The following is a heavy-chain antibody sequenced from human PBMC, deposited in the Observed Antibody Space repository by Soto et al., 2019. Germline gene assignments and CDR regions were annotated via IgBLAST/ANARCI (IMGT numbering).Heavy chain of an antibody. CDR1: GGSISGYY. CDR2: MYNTGST. V-gene: IGHV4-59*01. J-gene: IGHJ6*02. D-gene: IGHD2-21*02. Sequence: QVQLQESGPGLVKPSETLSLTCTVSGGSISGYYWSWIRQPPGKGLEWIGYMYNTGSTGYNPSFTSLVTISVDTSKNQFSLKLNSVTAADTAVYYCSRDLWGYCGTDCYPLDVWGQGTTVTVSS. CDR3: SRDLWGYCGTDCYPLDV.